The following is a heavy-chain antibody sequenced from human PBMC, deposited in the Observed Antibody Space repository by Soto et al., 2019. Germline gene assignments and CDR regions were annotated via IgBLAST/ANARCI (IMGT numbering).Heavy chain of an antibody. V-gene: IGHV4-31*03. Sequence: SETLSLTCTVSGGSISSGGYYWSWIRQHPGKGLEWIGYIYHSGTTYYNPSLKSRVTISVDTSKNQFSLKLTSVTAADTAVYYCARGTFYYDSHAYYGYWGQGTVVTVSS. CDR3: ARGTFYYDSHAYYGY. D-gene: IGHD3-22*01. CDR1: GGSISSGGYY. J-gene: IGHJ4*02. CDR2: IYHSGTT.